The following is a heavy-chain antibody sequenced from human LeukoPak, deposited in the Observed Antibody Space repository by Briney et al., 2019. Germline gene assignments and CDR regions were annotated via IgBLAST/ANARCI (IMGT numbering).Heavy chain of an antibody. J-gene: IGHJ5*02. D-gene: IGHD2-2*01. CDR2: ISAYNGNT. CDR3: VRPRCSSTGCYSGEDWFDP. V-gene: IGHV1-18*01. Sequence: ASVKVSCKASGYTFTSYGISWVRQAPGQGLEWMGWISAYNGNTNYAQKLQGRVTMTTDTSTSTAYMELRSLRSDDTAVYYCVRPRCSSTGCYSGEDWFDPWGQGTLVTVSS. CDR1: GYTFTSYG.